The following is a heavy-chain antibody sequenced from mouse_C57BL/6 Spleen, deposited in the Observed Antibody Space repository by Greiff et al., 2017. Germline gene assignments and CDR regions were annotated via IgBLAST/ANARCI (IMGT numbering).Heavy chain of an antibody. D-gene: IGHD1-1*01. CDR1: GFNIKDYY. J-gene: IGHJ1*03. CDR2: IDPEDGDT. Sequence: EVQLQQSGAELVRPGASVKLSCTASGFNIKDYYMHWVKQRPEQGLEWIGRIDPEDGDTEYAPKFQGKATMTADTSSNTAYLQLSSLTSEDTAVXYCKGDYYGSSSYWYFDVWGTGTTVTVSS. V-gene: IGHV14-1*01. CDR3: KGDYYGSSSYWYFDV.